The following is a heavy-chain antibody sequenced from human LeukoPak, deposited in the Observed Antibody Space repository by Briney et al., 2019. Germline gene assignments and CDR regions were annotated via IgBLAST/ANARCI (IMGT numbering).Heavy chain of an antibody. J-gene: IGHJ1*01. Sequence: PSETLSLTCTVSGGSISSSSYYWGWIRQPPGKGLEWIGSIYYSGSTYYNPSLKSRVTISVDTSKNQFSLKLSPVTAADTAVYYCARGNTYYYDSSGGFQHWGQGTLVTVSS. CDR1: GGSISSSSYY. CDR2: IYYSGST. V-gene: IGHV4-39*07. CDR3: ARGNTYYYDSSGGFQH. D-gene: IGHD3-22*01.